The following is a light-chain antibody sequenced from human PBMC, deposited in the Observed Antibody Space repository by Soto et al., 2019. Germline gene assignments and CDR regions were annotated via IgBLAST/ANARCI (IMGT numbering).Light chain of an antibody. CDR1: QSIRSY. Sequence: DIQMTQSPSSLSASVGDRVTITCLASQSIRSYLNWYQQKPGKAPKHMIYAASSLQSGVPSRYSGSGSGPDFTLTISSMQPEDFATYDYRQSYSPTPPFGQGTKVEIK. J-gene: IGKJ1*01. CDR2: AAS. V-gene: IGKV1-39*01. CDR3: RQSYSPTPP.